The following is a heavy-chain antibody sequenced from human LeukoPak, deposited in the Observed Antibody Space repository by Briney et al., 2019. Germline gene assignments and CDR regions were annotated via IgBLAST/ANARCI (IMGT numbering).Heavy chain of an antibody. CDR2: IYYSGST. CDR1: GGSISSDGHY. Sequence: SETLTLTCTVAGGSISSDGHYWNWIRQHPGKGLEWIGYIYYSGSTYYNPSLKSRVTISVDTSKNQISLRMRSVTAADTAVYYCAGERGTGADYDRAFDIWGQGTMVTVSS. D-gene: IGHD4-17*01. CDR3: AGERGTGADYDRAFDI. V-gene: IGHV4-31*03. J-gene: IGHJ3*02.